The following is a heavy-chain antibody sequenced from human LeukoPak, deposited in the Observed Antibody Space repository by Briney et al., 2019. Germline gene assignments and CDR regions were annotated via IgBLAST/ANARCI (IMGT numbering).Heavy chain of an antibody. D-gene: IGHD4-17*01. CDR1: GFTFSDYY. CDR2: ISSSSSYT. V-gene: IGHV3-11*05. CDR3: ARDLYGDTSPGPGGY. J-gene: IGHJ4*02. Sequence: GGSLRLTCAASGFTFSDYYMSWIRQAPGKGLEWVSYISSSSSYTNYADSVKGRFTISRDNAKNSLYLQMNSLRAEDTAVYYCARDLYGDTSPGPGGYWGQGTLVTVSS.